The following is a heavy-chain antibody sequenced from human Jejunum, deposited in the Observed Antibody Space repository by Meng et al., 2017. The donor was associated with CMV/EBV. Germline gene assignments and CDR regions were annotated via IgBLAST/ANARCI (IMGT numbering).Heavy chain of an antibody. J-gene: IGHJ4*02. CDR3: VGGGLQYFDY. V-gene: IGHV3-7*01. Sequence: CAASGLTFSNYWMTWVRHTPGKGLEWVANIKQDGSEKQYVDSVKGRFTISRNNAKNSLYLQMNSLRAEDTGLYYCVGGGLQYFDYWGQGTMGTVSS. CDR1: GLTFSNYW. D-gene: IGHD2-15*01. CDR2: IKQDGSEK.